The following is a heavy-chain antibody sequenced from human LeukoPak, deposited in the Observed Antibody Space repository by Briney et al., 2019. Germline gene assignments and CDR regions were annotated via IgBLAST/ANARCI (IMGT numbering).Heavy chain of an antibody. CDR1: GFSFSNYA. J-gene: IGHJ4*02. V-gene: IGHV4-34*01. Sequence: GSLRLSCAASGFSFSNYAMSWVRQAPGKGLEWIGEINHSGSTNYNPSLKSRVTISVDTSKNQFSLKLSSVTAADTAVYYCARGSRDTPNDYWGQGTPVTVSS. CDR2: INHSGST. CDR3: ARGSRDTPNDY.